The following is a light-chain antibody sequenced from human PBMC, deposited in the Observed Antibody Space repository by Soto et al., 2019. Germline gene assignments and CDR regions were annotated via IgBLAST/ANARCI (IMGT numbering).Light chain of an antibody. V-gene: IGKV3-15*01. Sequence: EIVMTQSPATLSVSPGERATLSCRASQSVSSNLAWYQQKPGQAPRLLIYGASTRATGIPARFSGGGSGTEFTLTISSLQSEDFAVYYCQQYNNWRMYTFGQGTKLEIK. J-gene: IGKJ2*01. CDR3: QQYNNWRMYT. CDR2: GAS. CDR1: QSVSSN.